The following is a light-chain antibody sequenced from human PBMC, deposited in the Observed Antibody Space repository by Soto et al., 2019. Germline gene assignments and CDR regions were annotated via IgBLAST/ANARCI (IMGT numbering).Light chain of an antibody. V-gene: IGKV1-8*01. Sequence: IRMTQSPSSLSASIGDRVTFTCRASHRLNTYLAWYQQKPGKAPKLLIYGASTLQSGVPTRFSGSGSGTDFTLLISSLQSEDFATYYCQQYFSYPYTFGQGTKLEIK. CDR2: GAS. CDR1: HRLNTY. J-gene: IGKJ2*01. CDR3: QQYFSYPYT.